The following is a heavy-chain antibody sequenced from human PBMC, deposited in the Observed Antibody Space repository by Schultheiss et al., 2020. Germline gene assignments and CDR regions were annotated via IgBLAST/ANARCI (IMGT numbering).Heavy chain of an antibody. CDR3: ARGGVVAASSYYGMDV. J-gene: IGHJ6*04. CDR1: GYTFTSYD. D-gene: IGHD2-15*01. Sequence: ASVKVSFKASGYTFTSYDINWVRQATGQGLEWMGWMNPNSGNTGYAQKFQGRVTMTRNTSISTAYMELSSLRSEDTAVYYCARGGVVAASSYYGMDVWGKGTTVTVSS. CDR2: MNPNSGNT. V-gene: IGHV1-8*01.